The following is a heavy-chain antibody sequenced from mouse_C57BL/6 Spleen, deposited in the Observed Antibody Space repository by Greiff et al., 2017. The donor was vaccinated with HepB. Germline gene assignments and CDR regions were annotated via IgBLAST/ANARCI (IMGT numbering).Heavy chain of an antibody. CDR1: GFNIKDYY. CDR3: ALYYYGSSSFDY. Sequence: DVQLQESGAELVKPGASVKLSCTASGFNIKDYYMHWVKQRTEQGLEWIGRIDPEDGETKYAPKFQGKATITADKTSNTAYLQRSSLTSEDTAVYYCALYYYGSSSFDYWGQGTTLTVSS. CDR2: IDPEDGET. V-gene: IGHV14-2*01. D-gene: IGHD1-1*01. J-gene: IGHJ2*01.